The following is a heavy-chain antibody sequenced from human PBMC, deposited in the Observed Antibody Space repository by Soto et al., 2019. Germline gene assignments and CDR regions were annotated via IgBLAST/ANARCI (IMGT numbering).Heavy chain of an antibody. CDR2: IDPSDSSI. V-gene: IGHV5-10-1*01. Sequence: GESLKISCKGSGYSFTSQRISWVPQTAGKGLEWMGKIDPSDSSINYSPSFEGHVNISVDKSISTAYLQWNSLKASDTAIYYCARAYSSRWGNYYMDVWGQGTTVTVS. CDR3: ARAYSSRWGNYYMDV. J-gene: IGHJ6*03. D-gene: IGHD6-13*01. CDR1: GYSFTSQR.